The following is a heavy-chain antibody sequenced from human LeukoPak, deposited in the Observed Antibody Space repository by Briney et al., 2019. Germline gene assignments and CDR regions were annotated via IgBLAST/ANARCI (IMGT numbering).Heavy chain of an antibody. D-gene: IGHD3-16*01. V-gene: IGHV3-48*03. CDR2: ISSSGSTI. CDR1: GFTFSSYE. Sequence: GGSLRLSCAASGFTFSSYEMNWVRQAPGKGLEWVSYISSSGSTIYYADSVKGRFTISRDNSKNTLYLQMNSLRAADTAVYYCARMMHGDYFDYWGQGTLVTVSS. CDR3: ARMMHGDYFDY. J-gene: IGHJ4*02.